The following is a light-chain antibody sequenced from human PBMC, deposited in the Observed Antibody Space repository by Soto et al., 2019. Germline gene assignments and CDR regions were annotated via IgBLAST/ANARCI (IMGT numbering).Light chain of an antibody. V-gene: IGKV3-20*01. CDR2: GAS. J-gene: IGKJ2*01. Sequence: EIVLTQSPNTVSLSPGERVTLSCRASQSVRDNYLAWYQQKPGQAPRLLIYGASTRATDIPDRFSGSGSGTDFSLTIISLEPEDFAVYYCQQYGTSLYTFGQGTNLEIK. CDR3: QQYGTSLYT. CDR1: QSVRDNY.